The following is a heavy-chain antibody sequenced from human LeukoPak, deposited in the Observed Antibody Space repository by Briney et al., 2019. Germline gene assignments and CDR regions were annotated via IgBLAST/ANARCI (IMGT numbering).Heavy chain of an antibody. D-gene: IGHD2-2*02. CDR2: VIPIFGTA. CDR1: GGTFSSYA. J-gene: IGHJ6*03. Sequence: SVKVSCKASGGTFSSYAISWVRQAPGQGLEWMGGVIPIFGTANYAQKFQGRVTITADESTSTAYMELSSLRSEDTAVYYCARDADIVVVPAATPYYYYMDVWGKGTTVTVSS. V-gene: IGHV1-69*13. CDR3: ARDADIVVVPAATPYYYYMDV.